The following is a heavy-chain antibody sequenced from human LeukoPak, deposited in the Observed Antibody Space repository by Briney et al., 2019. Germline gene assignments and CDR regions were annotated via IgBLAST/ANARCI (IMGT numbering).Heavy chain of an antibody. Sequence: PSETLSLTCTVSGYSISSGYYWGWIRPPPGKRLEWVGSIHSSGNTYYNPTLKSRVTISVDTSKNHFSLNLTSVTAADAAVYYCARDFAYNTFDYWGQGTLVTVSS. CDR2: IHSSGNT. V-gene: IGHV4-38-2*02. D-gene: IGHD1-14*01. CDR3: ARDFAYNTFDY. J-gene: IGHJ4*02. CDR1: GYSISSGYY.